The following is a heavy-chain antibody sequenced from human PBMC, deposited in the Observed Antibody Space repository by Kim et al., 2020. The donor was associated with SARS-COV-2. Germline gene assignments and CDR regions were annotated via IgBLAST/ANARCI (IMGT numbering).Heavy chain of an antibody. V-gene: IGHV3-21*01. D-gene: IGHD6-13*01. CDR1: GFTFSSYS. CDR3: ASIAAAGPDYYYYYGMYV. J-gene: IGHJ6*02. CDR2: ISSSSSYI. Sequence: GGSLRLSCAASGFTFSSYSMNWVRQAPGKGLEWVSSISSSSSYIYYADSVKGRFTISRDNAKNSLYLQMNSLRAEDTAVYYCASIAAAGPDYYYYYGMYVWGQGTTVTVSS.